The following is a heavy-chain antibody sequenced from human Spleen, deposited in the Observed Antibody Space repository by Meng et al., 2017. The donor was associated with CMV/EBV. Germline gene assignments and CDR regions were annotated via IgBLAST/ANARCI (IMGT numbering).Heavy chain of an antibody. V-gene: IGHV3-23*01. CDR1: GFTFSSYA. CDR3: ARDDDEEVYDYWSRYYSSVPYYGMDV. Sequence: GESLKISCAASGFTFSSYAMSWVRQAPGKGLEWVSVISGSGASTYYADSVKGRFTISRDNSKKTLYLQMNSLRAEDTAVYYCARDDDEEVYDYWSRYYSSVPYYGMDVWGQGTTVTVSS. D-gene: IGHD3-3*01. J-gene: IGHJ6*02. CDR2: ISGSGAST.